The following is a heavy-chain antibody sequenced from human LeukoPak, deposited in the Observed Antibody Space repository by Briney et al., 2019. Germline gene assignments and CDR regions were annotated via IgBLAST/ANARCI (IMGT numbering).Heavy chain of an antibody. V-gene: IGHV3-33*01. Sequence: GGSLRLSCATSGFTFSTYGIHWVRQAPGKGLEWVAAIWPDGSYTYYADSVKGRFTISRDNSKNTVYLQMNTLRDEDTAVYYCARAVGPFDYWGQGTLVTVSS. CDR2: IWPDGSYT. CDR3: ARAVGPFDY. D-gene: IGHD3-16*01. J-gene: IGHJ4*02. CDR1: GFTFSTYG.